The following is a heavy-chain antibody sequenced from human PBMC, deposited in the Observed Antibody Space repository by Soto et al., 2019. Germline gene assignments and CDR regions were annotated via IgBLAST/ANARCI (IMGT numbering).Heavy chain of an antibody. CDR1: GFTFSSYG. Sequence: GGSLRLSCAASGFTFSSYGMHWVRQAPGKGLEWVAVIWYDGSNKYYADSVKGRFTISRDNSKNTLYLQMNSLRAEDTAVYYCARERDSSGYWGAFDIWGQGTMVTGSS. CDR3: ARERDSSGYWGAFDI. CDR2: IWYDGSNK. D-gene: IGHD3-22*01. J-gene: IGHJ3*02. V-gene: IGHV3-33*01.